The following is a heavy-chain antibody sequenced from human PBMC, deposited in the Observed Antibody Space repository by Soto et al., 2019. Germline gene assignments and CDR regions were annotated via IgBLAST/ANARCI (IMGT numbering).Heavy chain of an antibody. Sequence: QVQLVESGGGLVEPGGSLRLSCAASGFSVGDNYMTWIRQAPGKGLEWLSYSSSSGGYTNYADSVKGRFTISRDNAKNSLYLHLDSLRAEDTAVYFCARSSGRRHVFTFDYGLDVWGQGTTVTVSS. CDR3: ARSSGRRHVFTFDYGLDV. CDR1: GFSVGDNY. D-gene: IGHD3-16*01. CDR2: SSSSGGYT. J-gene: IGHJ6*02. V-gene: IGHV3-11*06.